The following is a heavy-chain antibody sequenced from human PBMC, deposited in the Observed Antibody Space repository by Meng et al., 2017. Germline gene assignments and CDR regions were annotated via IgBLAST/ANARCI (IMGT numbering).Heavy chain of an antibody. J-gene: IGHJ3*02. CDR1: GGTFSSYA. CDR3: ARGETNYGENAFDI. D-gene: IGHD4-17*01. Sequence: QVQLLQAGAEVKKPGSSVKVSCKAAGGTFSSYAISWVRQAPGQGLEWMGGIIPIFGTANYAQKFQGRVTITTDESTSTAYMELSSLRSEDTAVYYCARGETNYGENAFDIWGQGTMVTVSS. V-gene: IGHV1-69*01. CDR2: IIPIFGTA.